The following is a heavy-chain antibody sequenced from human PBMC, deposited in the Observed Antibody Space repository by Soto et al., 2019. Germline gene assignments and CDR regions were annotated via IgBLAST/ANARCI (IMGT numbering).Heavy chain of an antibody. CDR1: GFSIRTYY. CDR3: ARVRGWPHDAFDI. CDR2: VFSSGST. V-gene: IGHV4-59*01. J-gene: IGHJ3*02. Sequence: SETLSLTCTVSGFSIRTYYWSWLRQPPGGGIEWIGYVFSSGSTNYNPSLKSRLTISIDMSNNQFYLRLSSVTAADTAVYYCARVRGWPHDAFDIWGLGTPVTVSS. D-gene: IGHD6-19*01.